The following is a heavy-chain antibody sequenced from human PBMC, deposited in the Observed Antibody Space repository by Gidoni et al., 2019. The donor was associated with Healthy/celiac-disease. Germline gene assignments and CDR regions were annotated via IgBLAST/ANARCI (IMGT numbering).Heavy chain of an antibody. V-gene: IGHV4-34*01. D-gene: IGHD3-10*01. CDR3: AANLMVRGVIIAPGYFDY. J-gene: IGHJ4*02. CDR2: IKHSGST. Sequence: QVQLQQWGAGLLKPSETLSLTCAVYGGSFSGYYWSWIRQPPGKGLEWIGEIKHSGSTNYNPSLKSRVTISVDTSKNQFSLKLSSVTAADTAVYYCAANLMVRGVIIAPGYFDYWGQGTLVTVSS. CDR1: GGSFSGYY.